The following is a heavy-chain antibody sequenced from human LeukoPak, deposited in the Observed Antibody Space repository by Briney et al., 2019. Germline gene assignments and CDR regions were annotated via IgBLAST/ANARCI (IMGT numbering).Heavy chain of an antibody. Sequence: PGGSLRLSCAASGFTFSSYAMHWVRQAPGKGLEYVSAISSNGGSTYYANSVKGRFTISRDNSKNMLYLQMGSLRAEDMAVYYCARDRIQLWLTGAFDIWGQGTMVTVSS. D-gene: IGHD5-18*01. CDR3: ARDRIQLWLTGAFDI. CDR2: ISSNGGST. CDR1: GFTFSSYA. V-gene: IGHV3-64*01. J-gene: IGHJ3*02.